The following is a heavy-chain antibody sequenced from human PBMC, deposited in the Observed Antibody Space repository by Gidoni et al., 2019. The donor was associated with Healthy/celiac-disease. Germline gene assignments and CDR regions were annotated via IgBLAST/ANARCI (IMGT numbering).Heavy chain of an antibody. Sequence: VRQAPGKGLEWVGRIKSKTDGGTTDYAAPVKGRFTISRDDSKNTLYLQMNSLKTEDTAVYYCYDYLGYWGQGTLVTVSS. J-gene: IGHJ4*02. CDR3: YDYLGY. V-gene: IGHV3-15*01. CDR2: IKSKTDGGTT. D-gene: IGHD3-16*01.